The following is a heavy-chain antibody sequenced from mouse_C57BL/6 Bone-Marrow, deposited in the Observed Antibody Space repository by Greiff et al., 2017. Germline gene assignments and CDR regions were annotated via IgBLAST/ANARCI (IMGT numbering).Heavy chain of an antibody. CDR1: GYTFTSYW. V-gene: IGHV1-64*01. J-gene: IGHJ2*01. CDR3: ARSKSHSNYDY. CDR2: IHPNSGST. D-gene: IGHD2-5*01. Sequence: QVHVKQSGAELVKPGASVKLSCKASGYTFTSYWMHWVKQRPGQGLEWIGMIHPNSGSTNYNEKFKSKATLTVDKSSSTAYMQLSSLTSEDSAVYYCARSKSHSNYDYWGQGTTLTVSS.